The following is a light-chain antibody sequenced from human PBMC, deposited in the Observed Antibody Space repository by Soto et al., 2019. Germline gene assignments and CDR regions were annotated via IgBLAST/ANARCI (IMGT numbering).Light chain of an antibody. CDR3: QQYKNWPL. Sequence: MMMTQSPATLCVSPGERVTLSCRTSHSVNSHVAWYQQKPGQAPRLLLYGASTRATGIPVRFSGSGFGTEFTLTISSLQSEDFAVYYCQQYKNWPLFGQGTRLDIK. J-gene: IGKJ5*01. CDR2: GAS. V-gene: IGKV3-15*01. CDR1: HSVNSH.